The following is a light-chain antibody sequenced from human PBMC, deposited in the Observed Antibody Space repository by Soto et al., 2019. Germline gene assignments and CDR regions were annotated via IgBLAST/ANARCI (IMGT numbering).Light chain of an antibody. J-gene: IGLJ3*02. CDR3: QSYDSSLSGWV. V-gene: IGLV1-40*01. Sequence: QSVLTQPPSVSGAPGQRVTISCTGSSSNIGAGYDVHWYQQLPGTAPKLLIYGNSNRPSGVPDRLSGSKSGTSASLAITGLQAEDEADYYYQSYDSSLSGWVLGGGTQLTVL. CDR2: GNS. CDR1: SSNIGAGYD.